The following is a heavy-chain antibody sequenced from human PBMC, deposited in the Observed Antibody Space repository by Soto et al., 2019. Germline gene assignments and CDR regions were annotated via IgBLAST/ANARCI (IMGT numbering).Heavy chain of an antibody. J-gene: IGHJ3*02. CDR1: GFIFSSYA. V-gene: IGHV3-23*01. CDR3: AKTTDGWFSAFEI. Sequence: EVQLLESGGGLVQPGGSLRLSCAASGFIFSSYAMSWVRQAPGKGLEGVSAISGSGTTAYYADSVKGRLTFSRDNSKKTMYLQMNSLRAEDTAVYYCAKTTDGWFSAFEIWGQGTMVTVSS. CDR2: ISGSGTTA. D-gene: IGHD6-19*01.